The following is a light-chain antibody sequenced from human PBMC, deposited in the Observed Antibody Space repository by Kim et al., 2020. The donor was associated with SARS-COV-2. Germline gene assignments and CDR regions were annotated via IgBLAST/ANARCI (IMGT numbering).Light chain of an antibody. J-gene: IGLJ3*02. CDR2: FDS. CDR3: QVWDSAGDHRV. CDR1: NIGSKS. Sequence: SYELTQPPSVSVAPGKTASITCGGNNIGSKSVHWYQQRPGQAPVLVIYFDSDRPSGIPERFSGSNSGNTATLTISSVEAGDGAAYYCQVWDSAGDHRVFG. V-gene: IGLV3-21*04.